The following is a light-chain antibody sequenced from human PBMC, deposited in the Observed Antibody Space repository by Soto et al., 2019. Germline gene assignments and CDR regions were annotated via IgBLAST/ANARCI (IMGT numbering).Light chain of an antibody. V-gene: IGKV3-20*01. CDR3: QNFGDSPFT. CDR1: ETISSHY. CDR2: GAS. Sequence: EIVLMQSPDTLSLSPGERATLSCRASETISSHYIAWYQQKPGQAPRLHIFGASTRATGIPDRFSGSWSGTDFTLTISRLEPEDFAVYYCQNFGDSPFTFGPGTKVDIK. J-gene: IGKJ3*01.